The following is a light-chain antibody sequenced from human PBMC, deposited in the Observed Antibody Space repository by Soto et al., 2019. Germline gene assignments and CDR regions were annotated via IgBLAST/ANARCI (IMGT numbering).Light chain of an antibody. Sequence: DIQMTQSPSSLSASVGDRVSITCRASQGIGNALGWYRQKPGKAPERLMYCASILQSGVPSRFSGSGSGTQFTLTINNLQPEDFATYYCLQHNSYPYTFGQGTRLDIK. CDR2: CAS. CDR3: LQHNSYPYT. CDR1: QGIGNA. J-gene: IGKJ2*01. V-gene: IGKV1-17*02.